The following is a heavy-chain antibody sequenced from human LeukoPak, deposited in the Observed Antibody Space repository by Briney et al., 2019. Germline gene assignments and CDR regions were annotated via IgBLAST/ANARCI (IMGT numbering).Heavy chain of an antibody. D-gene: IGHD2-15*01. V-gene: IGHV4-39*07. CDR3: ARAVGYCSGGSCSLDY. CDR1: GGSISSGGYY. CDR2: INHSGST. J-gene: IGHJ4*02. Sequence: SETLSLTCTVSGGSISSGGYYWSWIRQPPGKGLEWIGEINHSGSTNYNPSLKSRVTISVDTSKNQFSLKLSSVTAADTAVFYCARAVGYCSGGSCSLDYWGQGTLVTVSS.